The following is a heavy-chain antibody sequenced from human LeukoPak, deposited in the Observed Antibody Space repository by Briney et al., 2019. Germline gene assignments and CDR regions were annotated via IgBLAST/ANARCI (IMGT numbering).Heavy chain of an antibody. Sequence: PGGSLRLSCAASGFTFSSYSMNWVRQAPGKGLEWVSYISSSSSTIYYADSVKGRFTVSRDNARNSLYLQMNSLRDEDTAVYYCARVLTDSRGWYHFDYWGQGTLVTVSS. CDR2: ISSSSSTI. D-gene: IGHD6-19*01. J-gene: IGHJ4*02. V-gene: IGHV3-48*02. CDR3: ARVLTDSRGWYHFDY. CDR1: GFTFSSYS.